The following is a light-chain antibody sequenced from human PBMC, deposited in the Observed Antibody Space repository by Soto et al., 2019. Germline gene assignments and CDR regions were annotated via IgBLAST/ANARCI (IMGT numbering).Light chain of an antibody. CDR3: QHLHSYPFT. V-gene: IGKV1-17*01. J-gene: IGKJ5*01. CDR2: GAS. Sequence: DIQMTQSPSSLSASVGDRVTITCRASQGIRDDLAWYQQQPGKAPKLLIYGASTLQSGVPSRFSGSGSGTDFTLTISSLQPEDFATYYCQHLHSYPFTFGQGTRLEIK. CDR1: QGIRDD.